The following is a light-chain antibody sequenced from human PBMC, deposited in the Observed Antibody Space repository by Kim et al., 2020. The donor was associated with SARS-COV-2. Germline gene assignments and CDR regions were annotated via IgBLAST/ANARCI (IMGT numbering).Light chain of an antibody. J-gene: IGLJ2*01. V-gene: IGLV4-69*01. CDR2: LNSDGSH. CDR3: QTWGTGIPVA. Sequence: QLVLTQSPSASASLGASARLTCTLSSEYSTYAIAWHQQQPEKGPRFLVRLNSDGSHTKGDGIPDRFSGSGSGAERYLTISSLQSEDEADYYCQTWGTGIPVAFGGGTQLTVL. CDR1: SEYSTYA.